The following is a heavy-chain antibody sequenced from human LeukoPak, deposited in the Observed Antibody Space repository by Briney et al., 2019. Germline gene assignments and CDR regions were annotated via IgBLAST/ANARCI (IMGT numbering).Heavy chain of an antibody. CDR3: ARDNAGLVKHLDAFDL. Sequence: GGSLRLSCSASGFTFSTYAMHWVRQAPGKGLEYVSAISSNGGSTYYADSVKGRFTISRDNSKNTLFLQMNSLRAEDTAVYYCARDNAGLVKHLDAFDLWGQGTMVTVAS. D-gene: IGHD1-26*01. CDR1: GFTFSTYA. V-gene: IGHV3-64*04. CDR2: ISSNGGST. J-gene: IGHJ3*01.